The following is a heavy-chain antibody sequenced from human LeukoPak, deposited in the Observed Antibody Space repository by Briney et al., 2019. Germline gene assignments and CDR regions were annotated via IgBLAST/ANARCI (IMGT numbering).Heavy chain of an antibody. CDR1: GFTFSSYA. CDR2: ISGSGGST. Sequence: GGSLRLSCAASGFTFSSYAMSWVRQAPGKGLEWVSAISGSGGSTYYADSVKGRFTISRDNSKNTLYLQMSSLRAEDTAVYYCAKDHRGSGWSYFDYWGQGTLVTVSS. V-gene: IGHV3-23*01. CDR3: AKDHRGSGWSYFDY. J-gene: IGHJ4*02. D-gene: IGHD6-19*01.